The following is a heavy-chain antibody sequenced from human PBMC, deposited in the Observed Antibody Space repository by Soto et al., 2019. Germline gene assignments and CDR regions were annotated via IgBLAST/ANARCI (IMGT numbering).Heavy chain of an antibody. Sequence: PGGSLRLSCAASGFTFSSYGMHWVRQAPGKGLEWVAVISYDGSNKYYADSVKGRFTISRDNSKNTLYLQMNSLRAEDTAVYYCAKFFYGMDVWGQGTTVTVSS. J-gene: IGHJ6*02. V-gene: IGHV3-30*18. CDR1: GFTFSSYG. CDR2: ISYDGSNK. CDR3: AKFFYGMDV.